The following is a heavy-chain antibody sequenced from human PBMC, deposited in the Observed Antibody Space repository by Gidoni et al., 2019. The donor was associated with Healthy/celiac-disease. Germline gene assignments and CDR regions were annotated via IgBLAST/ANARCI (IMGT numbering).Heavy chain of an antibody. CDR2: ISSSSSTI. D-gene: IGHD3-3*01. J-gene: IGHJ4*02. Sequence: EVQLVESGGGLVQPGGSLRLSCAASGFTFSSYSMNWVRQAPGKGLEWVSYISSSSSTIYYADSVKGRFTISRDNAKNSLYLQMNSLRDEDTAVYYCASSKYDFWSGYYTLFDYWGQGTLVTVSS. CDR1: GFTFSSYS. CDR3: ASSKYDFWSGYYTLFDY. V-gene: IGHV3-48*02.